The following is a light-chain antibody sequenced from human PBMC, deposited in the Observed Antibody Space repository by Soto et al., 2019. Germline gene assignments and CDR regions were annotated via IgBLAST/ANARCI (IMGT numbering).Light chain of an antibody. CDR2: LNNDGSH. CDR1: GGQSSYA. CDR3: QTWATGIRV. V-gene: IGLV4-69*01. Sequence: QPVLTQSPSASASQGVSVKLTCTLSGGQSSYAIAWHQQQPEKGPRYLMNLNNDGSHTKGDGIPDRFSGSSSGAERYLTISSLQSEDEADYYCQTWATGIRVFGGGTKVTVL. J-gene: IGLJ3*02.